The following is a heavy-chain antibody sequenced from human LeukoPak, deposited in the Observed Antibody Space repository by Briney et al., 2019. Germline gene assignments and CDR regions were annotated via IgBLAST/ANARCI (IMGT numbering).Heavy chain of an antibody. J-gene: IGHJ4*02. CDR3: AISNPYYYDSSGYYYHY. Sequence: AASVKVSCKASGYTFTSYYMHWVRQAPGQGLEWMGIINPSGGSTSYAQKFQGRVTMTRDTSTSTVYMELSSLRSEDTAVYYCAISNPYYYDSSGYYYHYWGQGTLVTVSS. D-gene: IGHD3-22*01. CDR1: GYTFTSYY. CDR2: INPSGGST. V-gene: IGHV1-46*01.